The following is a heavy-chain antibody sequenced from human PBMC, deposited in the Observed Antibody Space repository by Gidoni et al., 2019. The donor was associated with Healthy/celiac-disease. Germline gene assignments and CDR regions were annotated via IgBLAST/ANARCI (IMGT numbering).Heavy chain of an antibody. CDR3: ARSGVVDEVDWFDP. V-gene: IGHV1-69*01. CDR1: GGTFSSYA. D-gene: IGHD2-15*01. Sequence: QVQLVQSGAEVKKPGSSVKVSCTAAGGTFSSYAISWVRQAPGQGLAWMGGIIPIFGTANYAQKFQGRVTITADESTSTAYMELSSLRSEDTAVYYCARSGVVDEVDWFDPWGQGPLVTVSS. J-gene: IGHJ5*02. CDR2: IIPIFGTA.